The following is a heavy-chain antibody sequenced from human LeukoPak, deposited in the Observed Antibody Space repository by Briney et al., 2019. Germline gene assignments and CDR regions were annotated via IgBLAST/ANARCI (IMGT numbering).Heavy chain of an antibody. CDR3: ARDGERGIAVAWS. CDR2: IYISGST. V-gene: IGHV4-4*07. J-gene: IGHJ4*02. D-gene: IGHD6-19*01. CDR1: GGSISSYY. Sequence: SETLSLTCTVSGGSISSYYWSWIRQPAGKGLEWIGRIYISGSTNYNPSLKSRVTMSVDTSKNQFSLKLSSVTAADTAVYYCARDGERGIAVAWSWGQGTLVTVSS.